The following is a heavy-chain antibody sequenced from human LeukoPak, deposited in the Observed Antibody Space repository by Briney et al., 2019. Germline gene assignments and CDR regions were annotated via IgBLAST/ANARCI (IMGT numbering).Heavy chain of an antibody. J-gene: IGHJ4*02. CDR2: ISYDGSNK. Sequence: GGSLRLSCAASGFTFSSYGMHWVRQAPGKGLEWVAVISYDGSNKYYADSVKGRFTISRDNSKNTLYLQMNSLRAEDTAVYYCAKDTSGSGAPGYFVYWGQGTLVTVSS. V-gene: IGHV3-30*18. CDR3: AKDTSGSGAPGYFVY. CDR1: GFTFSSYG. D-gene: IGHD2-15*01.